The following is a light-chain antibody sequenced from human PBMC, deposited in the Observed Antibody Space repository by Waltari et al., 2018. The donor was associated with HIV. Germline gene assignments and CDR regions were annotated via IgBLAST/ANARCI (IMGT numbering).Light chain of an antibody. Sequence: QSVLTQPPSASGTPGQRVTISCSGSNSNIATNTVNWYQQLPGTAPKLLIYSNSRRPSGVTDRFSGSKSGTSASLAISGLQSEDEADYYCAAWDDSLNAVFGGGTKLTVL. J-gene: IGLJ2*01. CDR2: SNS. V-gene: IGLV1-44*01. CDR3: AAWDDSLNAV. CDR1: NSNIATNT.